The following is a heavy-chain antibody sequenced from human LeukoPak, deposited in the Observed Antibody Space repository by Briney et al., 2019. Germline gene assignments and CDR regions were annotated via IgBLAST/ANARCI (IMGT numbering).Heavy chain of an antibody. Sequence: GGSLRLSCAASGFTFSSYSMNWVRQAPGKGLEWVSSICSSSSYIYYADSVQGRFTISRDNAKNSLYLQMNSLRAEDTAVYYCARAGGYCSSTSCYLTAFDIWGQGTMVTVSS. V-gene: IGHV3-21*01. CDR2: ICSSSSYI. D-gene: IGHD2-2*01. CDR3: ARAGGYCSSTSCYLTAFDI. CDR1: GFTFSSYS. J-gene: IGHJ3*02.